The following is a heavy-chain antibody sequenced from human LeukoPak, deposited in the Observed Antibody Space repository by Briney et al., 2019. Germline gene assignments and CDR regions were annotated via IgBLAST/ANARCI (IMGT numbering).Heavy chain of an antibody. Sequence: GGSLRLSCSASGFIFTSYPMHGVRQAPGKGLEYVAVVNNNGGTTYYADSVKGRFTISRDNSKNTLYLQMSSLRPEDTAVYYCVRGWRNMDVWGQGTTVTVSS. CDR1: GFIFTSYP. V-gene: IGHV3-64D*06. CDR3: VRGWRNMDV. D-gene: IGHD5-24*01. CDR2: VNNNGGTT. J-gene: IGHJ6*02.